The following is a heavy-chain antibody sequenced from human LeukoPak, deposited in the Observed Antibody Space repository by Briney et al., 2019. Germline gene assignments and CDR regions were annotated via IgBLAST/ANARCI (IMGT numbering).Heavy chain of an antibody. Sequence: ASVKVSCKASGYTFTGYYMHWVRQAPGQGLEWMGWINPNSGGTNYAQKFQGRVTMTRDTSISTAYLQWSSLKASDTAMYYCARPAVYCSGGSCPNDYWGQGTLVTVSS. CDR2: INPNSGGT. CDR3: ARPAVYCSGGSCPNDY. CDR1: GYTFTGYY. J-gene: IGHJ4*02. V-gene: IGHV1-2*02. D-gene: IGHD2-15*01.